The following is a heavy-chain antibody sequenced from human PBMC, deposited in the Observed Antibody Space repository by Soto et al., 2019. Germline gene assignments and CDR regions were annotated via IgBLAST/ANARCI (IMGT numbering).Heavy chain of an antibody. CDR2: IGFAGDT. V-gene: IGHV3-13*01. J-gene: IGHJ5*02. CDR3: VRGLPGGIVVGAPTGINIPNPLQCLP. CDR1: GFIFSNFD. Sequence: GGSLRLSCGASGFIFSNFDMHWVRQTTEKGLEWVSGIGFAGDTNYSGSVKGRFTISRENAKNSLFLQMNSLRVGDTAVYYCVRGLPGGIVVGAPTGINIPNPLQCLPWG. D-gene: IGHD2-15*01.